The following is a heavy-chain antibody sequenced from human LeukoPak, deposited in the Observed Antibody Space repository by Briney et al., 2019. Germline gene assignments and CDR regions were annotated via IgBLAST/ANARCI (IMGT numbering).Heavy chain of an antibody. CDR2: IYYSGST. V-gene: IGHV4-39*02. CDR1: GGSISSSSYY. D-gene: IGHD6-6*01. J-gene: IGHJ5*02. Sequence: SETLSLTCTVSGGSISSSSYYWGWIRQPPGKGLEWIGSIYYSGSTYYNPSLKSRVTISVDTSKNQFSLKLSSVTAADTAVYYCARDKTARSCWFDPWGQGTLVTVSS. CDR3: ARDKTARSCWFDP.